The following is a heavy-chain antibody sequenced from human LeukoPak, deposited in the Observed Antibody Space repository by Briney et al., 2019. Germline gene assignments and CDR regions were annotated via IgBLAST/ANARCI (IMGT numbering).Heavy chain of an antibody. Sequence: SETLSLTCTVSGGSISSSSYYWGWIRQPPGKGLEWIGYIYYSGSTNYNPSLKSRVTISVDTSKNQFSLKLSSVTAADTAVYYCANSRLWWNAFDIWGQGTMVTVSS. D-gene: IGHD2-21*01. CDR1: GGSISSSSYY. CDR2: IYYSGST. J-gene: IGHJ3*02. V-gene: IGHV4-61*05. CDR3: ANSRLWWNAFDI.